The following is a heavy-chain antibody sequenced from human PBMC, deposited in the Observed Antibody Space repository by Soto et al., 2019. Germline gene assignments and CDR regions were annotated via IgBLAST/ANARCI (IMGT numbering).Heavy chain of an antibody. CDR2: ISYDGSNK. V-gene: IGHV3-30*18. CDR1: GFTFSSYG. J-gene: IGHJ6*02. CDR3: AKVVAARLDYYYGMDV. D-gene: IGHD6-6*01. Sequence: GGSLRLSCAASGFTFSSYGMHWVRQAPGKGLEWVAVISYDGSNKYYADSVKGRFTISRDNSKNTLYLQMNSLRAEDTAVYYCAKVVAARLDYYYGMDVWGQGTTVTVSS.